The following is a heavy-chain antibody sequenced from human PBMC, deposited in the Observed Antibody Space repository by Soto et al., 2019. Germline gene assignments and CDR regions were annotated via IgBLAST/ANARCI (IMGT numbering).Heavy chain of an antibody. CDR2: IDPVDSYA. J-gene: IGHJ5*02. Sequence: GESLKISCKGSGFSFTDYWISWVRQMPGKGLEWMGNIDPVDSYANYSPSFQGHVTFSVDTSISTAYLQWSSLKASDTAMYFCARIESIARNWFDPWGQGTLVTVSS. D-gene: IGHD6-13*01. CDR1: GFSFTDYW. V-gene: IGHV5-10-1*01. CDR3: ARIESIARNWFDP.